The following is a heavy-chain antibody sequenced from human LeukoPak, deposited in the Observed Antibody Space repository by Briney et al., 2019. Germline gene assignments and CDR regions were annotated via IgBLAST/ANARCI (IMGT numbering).Heavy chain of an antibody. Sequence: SETLSLTCTVSGGSISNYYWSWIRQPPGKGLEWIGYIYYSGTTNYNPSLKSRVTISVDTSKNQFSLKLSSVTAADTAVYYCARAFNRRNYKDAFDIWGQGTMVTVSS. J-gene: IGHJ3*02. V-gene: IGHV4-59*08. CDR3: ARAFNRRNYKDAFDI. CDR2: IYYSGTT. CDR1: GGSISNYY. D-gene: IGHD1-1*01.